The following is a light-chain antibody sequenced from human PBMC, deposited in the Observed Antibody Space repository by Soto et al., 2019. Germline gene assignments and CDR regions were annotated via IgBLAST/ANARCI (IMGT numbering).Light chain of an antibody. V-gene: IGKV3-15*01. Sequence: EIVLTQSPGTLSLSPGERATLSCRASQSVSSSYLAWYQQKAGQAPRLLIYGASKRATGFPARFSGSGSGTDFTLTISSLQSEDFAVYYCQQYNNWPWTFGQGTKVDIK. J-gene: IGKJ1*01. CDR1: QSVSSSY. CDR2: GAS. CDR3: QQYNNWPWT.